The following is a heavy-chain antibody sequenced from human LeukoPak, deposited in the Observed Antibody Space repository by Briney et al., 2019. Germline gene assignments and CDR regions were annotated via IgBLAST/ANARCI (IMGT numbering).Heavy chain of an antibody. V-gene: IGHV4-59*12. CDR2: VVYSGST. J-gene: IGHJ4*02. CDR1: GGSISTYY. Sequence: SETLSLTCSVSGGSISTYYWGWIRQSPGEGLEWIGYVVYSGSTNYNPSLKSRVTISVDTSKDSFSLKMTSVTAADTAVYYCARAAAAGTPYWGQGTLVTVSS. CDR3: ARAAAAGTPY. D-gene: IGHD6-13*01.